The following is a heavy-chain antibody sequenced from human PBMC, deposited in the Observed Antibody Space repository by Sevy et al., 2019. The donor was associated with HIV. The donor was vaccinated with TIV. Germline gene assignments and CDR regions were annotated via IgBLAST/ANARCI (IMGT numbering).Heavy chain of an antibody. Sequence: GESLRLSCAASGFTFIDYAMHWVRQAPGKGLEWVAVISDDGSKTYYADSVNGRFTISRDNSKNTLYLQMNSLRADDTAVYYCARGRVTSHYFDYWGQGTLVTVSS. V-gene: IGHV3-30*04. CDR3: ARGRVTSHYFDY. D-gene: IGHD2-21*02. CDR1: GFTFIDYA. CDR2: ISDDGSKT. J-gene: IGHJ4*02.